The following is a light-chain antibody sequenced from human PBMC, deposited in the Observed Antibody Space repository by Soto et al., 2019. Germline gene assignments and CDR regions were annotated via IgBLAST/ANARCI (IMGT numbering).Light chain of an antibody. CDR2: NTN. CDR1: SDSVSASHF. V-gene: IGLV8-61*01. Sequence: QTVVTQEPSFSVSPGGTVTLTCGLSSDSVSASHFPSWYQQTPGQAPRTLIYNTNTRSSGVPDRFSGSILGNRAALTITGAQADDESDYYCQSYDSSLSAVLFGGGTQLTVL. J-gene: IGLJ2*01. CDR3: QSYDSSLSAVL.